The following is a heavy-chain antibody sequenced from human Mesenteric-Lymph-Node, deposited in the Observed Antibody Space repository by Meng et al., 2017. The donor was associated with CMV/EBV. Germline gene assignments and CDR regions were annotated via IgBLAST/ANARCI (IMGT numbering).Heavy chain of an antibody. CDR3: ARGRQYYGSGSYPPWAFYFDY. D-gene: IGHD3-10*01. CDR2: INHSGST. V-gene: IGHV4-34*01. Sequence: CSAYYWSWIRQPPGKGLEWIGEINHSGSTNYNPSLKSRVTISVDTSKNQFSLKLSSVTAADTALYYCARGRQYYGSGSYPPWAFYFDYWGQGTLVTVSS. J-gene: IGHJ4*02. CDR1: CSAYY.